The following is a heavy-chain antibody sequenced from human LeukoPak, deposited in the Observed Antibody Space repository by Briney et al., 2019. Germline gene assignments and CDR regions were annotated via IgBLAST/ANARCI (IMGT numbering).Heavy chain of an antibody. J-gene: IGHJ4*02. Sequence: GGSLRLSCTVSGFTFADNSLTWVRQAPGKGLEWVTSISSKAYDETPKYAASVKGRFTVSRDDSKDTAYLHTNSLKFEDTAVYYCARDPNYYYDSGLDYWGQGTLVTVSS. CDR3: ARDPNYYYDSGLDY. D-gene: IGHD3-10*01. V-gene: IGHV3-49*04. CDR1: GFTFADNS. CDR2: ISSKAYDETP.